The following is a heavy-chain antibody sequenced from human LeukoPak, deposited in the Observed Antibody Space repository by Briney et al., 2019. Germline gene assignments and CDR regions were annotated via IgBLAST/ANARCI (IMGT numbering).Heavy chain of an antibody. V-gene: IGHV3-30*03. Sequence: GGSLRLSCAASGFTFSNYGMHWVRQAPGKGLEWVAVVSSDGSIDYYADSLRGRFTVSRDNSKNTMFLQFNTLRPEDTAVYYCAREGMGTTFSAWFDPWGQGTLVTVSS. CDR2: VSSDGSID. D-gene: IGHD1-7*01. J-gene: IGHJ5*02. CDR3: AREGMGTTFSAWFDP. CDR1: GFTFSNYG.